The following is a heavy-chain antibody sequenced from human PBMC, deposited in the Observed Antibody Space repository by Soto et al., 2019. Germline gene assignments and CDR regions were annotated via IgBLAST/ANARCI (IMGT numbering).Heavy chain of an antibody. CDR2: FDPEDGET. D-gene: IGHD6-13*01. J-gene: IGHJ4*02. CDR1: GYTLTELS. V-gene: IGHV1-24*01. CDR3: ATDPGAPSSSWDFDY. Sequence: ASVKVSCKVSGYTLTELSMHWVRQAPGKGLEWMGGFDPEDGETIYAQKFQGRVTMTEDTSTDTAYMGLSSLRSEDTAVYYCATDPGAPSSSWDFDYWGQGTLVTVSS.